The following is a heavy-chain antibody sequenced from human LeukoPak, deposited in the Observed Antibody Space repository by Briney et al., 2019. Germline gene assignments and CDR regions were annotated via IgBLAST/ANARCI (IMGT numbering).Heavy chain of an antibody. J-gene: IGHJ3*02. CDR3: AALRIRPDDAFDI. CDR1: GFTFSNSG. CDR2: IRYDGSIK. V-gene: IGHV3-30*02. Sequence: PGGSLRLSCAVSGFTFSNSGVHWVRQAPGKGLEWVAFIRYDGSIKYYADSVKGRFTISRDTSKNTLYLQMNSLRAEDTAVYYCAALRIRPDDAFDIWGQGTMVAVPS. D-gene: IGHD2-15*01.